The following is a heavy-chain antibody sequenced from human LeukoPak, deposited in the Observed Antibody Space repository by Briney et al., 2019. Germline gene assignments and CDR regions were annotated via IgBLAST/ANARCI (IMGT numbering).Heavy chain of an antibody. V-gene: IGHV4-39*01. J-gene: IGHJ4*02. Sequence: SETLSLTCTVSGGSISSSSYYWGWIRQPPGKGLEWIGSIYYSGSTYYNPSLKSRVTISVDTSKNQFSLKLSSVTAADTAVYYCARQLGYCSSTSCYELDYWGQGTLVTVSS. CDR1: GGSISSSSYY. CDR2: IYYSGST. CDR3: ARQLGYCSSTSCYELDY. D-gene: IGHD2-2*01.